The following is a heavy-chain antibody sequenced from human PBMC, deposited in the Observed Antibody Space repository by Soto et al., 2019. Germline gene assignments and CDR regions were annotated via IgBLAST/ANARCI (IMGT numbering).Heavy chain of an antibody. D-gene: IGHD6-19*01. J-gene: IGHJ4*02. CDR3: ARSAGGSGWF. CDR2: VCYSGSTT. CDR1: GDSVNNAYYC. V-gene: IGHV4-61*01. Sequence: LSLTCTVSGDSVNNAYYCGSWIRQPPGKGLEWIAYVCYSGSTTKYNPSLKSRVTISRDTSKNEFSLKVTSVTAADTAVYYCARSAGGSGWFGGQGTLVTVSS.